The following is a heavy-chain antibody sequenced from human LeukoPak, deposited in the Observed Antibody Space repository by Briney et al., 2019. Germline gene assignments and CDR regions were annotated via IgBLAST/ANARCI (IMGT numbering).Heavy chain of an antibody. J-gene: IGHJ5*02. CDR3: ARDGLYSGSYNWFDP. Sequence: SAKVSCKASGGTFSSYAISWVRQAPGQGLEWMGGIIPIFGTANYAQKFQGRVTITTDESTSTAYMELSSLRSEDTAVYYCARDGLYSGSYNWFDPWGQGTLVTVSS. V-gene: IGHV1-69*05. CDR1: GGTFSSYA. D-gene: IGHD1-26*01. CDR2: IIPIFGTA.